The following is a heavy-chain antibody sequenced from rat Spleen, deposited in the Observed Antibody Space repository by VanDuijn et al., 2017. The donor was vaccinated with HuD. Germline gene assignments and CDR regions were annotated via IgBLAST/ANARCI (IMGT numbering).Heavy chain of an antibody. D-gene: IGHD5-1*01. Sequence: EVQLVESGGGLVQPGRSMKLSCVASGFTFSSYWMYWIRQAPGKGLEWVSSINTDGGSTYYPDSVKGRFTISRDNAKSTLYLQMDSLRSEDTATHYCARQMGAVDYWGQGVMVTVSS. CDR3: ARQMGAVDY. CDR2: INTDGGST. J-gene: IGHJ2*01. V-gene: IGHV5-58*01. CDR1: GFTFSSYW.